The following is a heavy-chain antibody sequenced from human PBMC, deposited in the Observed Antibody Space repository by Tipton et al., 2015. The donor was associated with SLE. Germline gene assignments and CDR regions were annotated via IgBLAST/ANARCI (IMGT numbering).Heavy chain of an antibody. CDR2: ISSSGSTI. CDR1: GFTFSSYE. J-gene: IGHJ6*03. V-gene: IGHV3-48*03. Sequence: SLRLSCAASGFTFSSYEMNWVRQAPGKGLEWVSYISSSGSTIYYADSVKGRFTISGDNVKNSLYLQMNSLRAEDTAVYYCARSYYYYYYYMDVWGKGTTVTVSS. CDR3: ARSYYYYYYYMDV.